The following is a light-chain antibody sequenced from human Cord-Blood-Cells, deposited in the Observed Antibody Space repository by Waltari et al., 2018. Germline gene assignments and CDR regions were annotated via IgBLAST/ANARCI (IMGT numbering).Light chain of an antibody. J-gene: IGLJ6*01. Sequence: NFMLTQPHSVSESPGKTVTISCTGSSGSIASNYVQWYQQRPGSAPTTVIYGDNQRPSGVPDRFSGSIDSSSNSASLTISGLKTEDEADYYCQSYDSSNHGVFGSGTKVTVL. CDR2: GDN. CDR1: SGSIASNY. V-gene: IGLV6-57*02. CDR3: QSYDSSNHGV.